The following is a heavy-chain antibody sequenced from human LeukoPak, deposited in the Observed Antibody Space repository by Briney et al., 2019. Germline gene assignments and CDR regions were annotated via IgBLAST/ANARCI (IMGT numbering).Heavy chain of an antibody. CDR3: ARVSEYSSSWYGNYYYGMDV. Sequence: GASVKVSCKASGYTFTPYAMHWVRQAPGQRLEWMGWINAGNGNTKYSQKFQARVTITRDTSATTAYIELSSLRSEDTAVYYCARVSEYSSSWYGNYYYGMDVWGQGTTVTVSS. J-gene: IGHJ6*02. V-gene: IGHV1-3*01. CDR1: GYTFTPYA. D-gene: IGHD6-13*01. CDR2: INAGNGNT.